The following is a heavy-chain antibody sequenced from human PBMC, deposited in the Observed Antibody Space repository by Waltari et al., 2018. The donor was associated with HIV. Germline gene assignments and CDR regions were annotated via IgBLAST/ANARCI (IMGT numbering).Heavy chain of an antibody. D-gene: IGHD6-13*01. V-gene: IGHV3-30*18. CDR3: AKGSAPGNFDY. CDR2: ISYDGSNK. J-gene: IGHJ4*02. Sequence: QVQLVESGGGVVQPGRSLRLSCAASGFTFSSYGMHWVRQAPGKGLEWVAVISYDGSNKYYADSVKGRFTISRDNSKNTLYLQMNSLRAEDTAVYYCAKGSAPGNFDYWGQGTLVTVSS. CDR1: GFTFSSYG.